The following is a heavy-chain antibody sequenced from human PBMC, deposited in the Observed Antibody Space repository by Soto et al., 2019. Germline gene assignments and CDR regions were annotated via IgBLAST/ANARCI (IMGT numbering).Heavy chain of an antibody. D-gene: IGHD1-1*01. CDR3: ARARVEGSKAGTKVLVFDY. J-gene: IGHJ4*02. CDR1: GGTFSSYA. Sequence: SVKVSCKASGGTFSSYAISWVRQAPGQGLEWMGGIIPIFGTANYAQKFQGRVTITADESTSTAYMELSSLRSEDTAVYYCARARVEGSKAGTKVLVFDYWGQGTLVTVSS. CDR2: IIPIFGTA. V-gene: IGHV1-69*13.